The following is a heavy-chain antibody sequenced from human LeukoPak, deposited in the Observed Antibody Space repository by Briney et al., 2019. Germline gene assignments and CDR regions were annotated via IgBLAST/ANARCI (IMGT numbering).Heavy chain of an antibody. J-gene: IGHJ4*02. V-gene: IGHV3-74*01. CDR1: GFTFSSYW. Sequence: GGSLRLSCAASGFTFSSYWMHWVRQVPGKGLVWVSRINSDGSSTSYADSVKGRFTISRDNAKNSLFLQMNSLRAEDTAVYYCARVGQQLLDYWGQGTLVTVSS. D-gene: IGHD6-13*01. CDR2: INSDGSST. CDR3: ARVGQQLLDY.